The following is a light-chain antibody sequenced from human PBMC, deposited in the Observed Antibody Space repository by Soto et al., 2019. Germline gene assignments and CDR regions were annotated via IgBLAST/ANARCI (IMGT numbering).Light chain of an antibody. J-gene: IGKJ5*01. CDR1: QSVSSTY. CDR3: QQYDGSIT. Sequence: EIVLTQSPDTLSLSPGDGATLSCRASQSVSSTYLAWYQQKPGQSPRLLIYGASNRATGIPDRFRGSGSGTDFTLTISRLEPEDFAVYYCQQYDGSITFGLGTRLEIE. CDR2: GAS. V-gene: IGKV3-20*01.